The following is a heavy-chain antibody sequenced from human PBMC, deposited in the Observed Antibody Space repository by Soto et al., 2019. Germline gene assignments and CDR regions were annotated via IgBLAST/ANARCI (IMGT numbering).Heavy chain of an antibody. Sequence: GGYLKISCKASGYSFTNYWFGWVRQVPGKGLEWMGIVYPDDSDTRYNPSFQGHVTISADKSISTAYLQWSRLKASETAIYYCARQRLWGTSGYYYFENWGQGTLVTVSS. D-gene: IGHD3-22*01. V-gene: IGHV5-51*01. CDR3: ARQRLWGTSGYYYFEN. CDR2: VYPDDSDT. J-gene: IGHJ4*02. CDR1: GYSFTNYW.